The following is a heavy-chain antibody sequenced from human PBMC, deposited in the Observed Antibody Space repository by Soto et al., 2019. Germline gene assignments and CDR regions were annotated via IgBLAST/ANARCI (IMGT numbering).Heavy chain of an antibody. Sequence: QLQLQESGSGLVKPSQTLSVTCAVSGGSISSGGYSWSWIRQPPRKGLEWIGYIYHSGSTYYNPSLKSRVTISVDRSKNQFSLKLSSLTAADTAVYYCARASTTVTTLDYWGQGTLVTVSS. D-gene: IGHD4-17*01. CDR3: ARASTTVTTLDY. CDR2: IYHSGST. V-gene: IGHV4-30-2*01. CDR1: GGSISSGGYS. J-gene: IGHJ4*02.